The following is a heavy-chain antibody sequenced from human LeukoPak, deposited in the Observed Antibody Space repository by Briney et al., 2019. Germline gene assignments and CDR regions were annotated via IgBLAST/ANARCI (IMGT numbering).Heavy chain of an antibody. CDR3: ARNLYYYDSSGYYYY. CDR1: GFTFSSNW. J-gene: IGHJ4*02. V-gene: IGHV3-11*04. D-gene: IGHD3-22*01. Sequence: PGGSLRLSCAASGFTFSSNWMSWIRQAPGKGLEWVSYISSSGSTIYYADSVKGRFTISRDNAKNSLYLQMNSLRAEDTAVYYCARNLYYYDSSGYYYYWGQGTLVTVSS. CDR2: ISSSGSTI.